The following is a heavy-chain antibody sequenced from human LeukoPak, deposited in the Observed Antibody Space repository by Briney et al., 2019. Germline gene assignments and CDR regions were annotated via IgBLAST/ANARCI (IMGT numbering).Heavy chain of an antibody. CDR3: ARDGSSTRYNWFDP. J-gene: IGHJ5*02. CDR2: ISESGRDK. D-gene: IGHD2-2*01. CDR1: GFTLSSYE. Sequence: QPGGSLRLSSAPSGFTLSSYEMHWVRQAPGKGLEWVSYISESGRDKYYADSVRGRFTISRDNAKNLLYLQMNSLRADDTAAYYCARDGSSTRYNWFDPWGQGTLVNVSS. V-gene: IGHV3-48*03.